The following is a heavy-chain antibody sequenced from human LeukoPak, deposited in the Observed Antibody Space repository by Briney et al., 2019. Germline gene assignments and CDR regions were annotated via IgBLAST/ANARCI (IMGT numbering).Heavy chain of an antibody. V-gene: IGHV3-23*01. D-gene: IGHD6-13*01. CDR3: ARDRYTGVYDLFDF. CDR2: ISGGGDTT. Sequence: GGSLRLPCEASGFTFSGNAMSWVRQVPGKGLEWVSYISGGGDTTHYADSVKGRFTISRDNSKNTLYLQMNYVRAEDTAVYYCARDRYTGVYDLFDFCGQGTLVTVSS. J-gene: IGHJ4*02. CDR1: GFTFSGNA.